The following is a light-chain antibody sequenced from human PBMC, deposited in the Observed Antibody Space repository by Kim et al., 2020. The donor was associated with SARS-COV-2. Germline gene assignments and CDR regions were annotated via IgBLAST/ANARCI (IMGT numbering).Light chain of an antibody. J-gene: IGLJ2*01. CDR1: SLRMSY. Sequence: SSELTQDPAVSVALGQTVTITCQGDSLRMSYASWYQQKPGQAPLLVIYGENSRPSGIPDRFFGTYSRNTASLTITGAQAEDEADYYCNSRDTRSDRVLFGGGTQLTVL. CDR3: NSRDTRSDRVL. V-gene: IGLV3-19*01. CDR2: GEN.